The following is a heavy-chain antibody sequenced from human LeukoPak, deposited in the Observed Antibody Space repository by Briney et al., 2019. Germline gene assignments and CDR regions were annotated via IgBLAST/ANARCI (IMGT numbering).Heavy chain of an antibody. D-gene: IGHD2-15*01. CDR1: GFTFSTYA. CDR2: ISYDRSHK. J-gene: IGHJ4*02. CDR3: ARGRVLVVAASNFIDY. Sequence: PGGSLRLSCAASGFTFSTYAMHWVRQAPGKGLEWVAVISYDRSHKYYADSVKGRFTISRDNSKNTLYLQMNSLRAEDTAVYYCARGRVLVVAASNFIDYCGQGTLVTVSS. V-gene: IGHV3-30*04.